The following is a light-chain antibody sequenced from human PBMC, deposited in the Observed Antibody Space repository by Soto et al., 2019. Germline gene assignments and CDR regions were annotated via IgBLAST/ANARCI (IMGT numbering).Light chain of an antibody. V-gene: IGKV3-15*01. Sequence: ETVMTQSPATLSVSPGERATLSCRASQSFFSKVAWYQQKPGQAPRLLIYGASTRATGIPARFSGSVSGTEFTLTITSLQSEDFAVYYCQQYNNWPLTFGGGTKVDI. CDR3: QQYNNWPLT. CDR2: GAS. J-gene: IGKJ4*01. CDR1: QSFFSK.